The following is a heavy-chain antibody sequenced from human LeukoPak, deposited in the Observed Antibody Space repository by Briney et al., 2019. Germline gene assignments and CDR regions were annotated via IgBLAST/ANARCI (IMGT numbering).Heavy chain of an antibody. J-gene: IGHJ1*01. Sequence: SQTLSLTCTVSGGSISSGDYYWSWIRQPPGKGLEWIGYIYYSGSTYYNPSLKSRVTISVDTSKNQFSLKLSSVTAADTAVYYCARSLYGGYGYFQHWGQGTLVTVSS. CDR1: GGSISSGDYY. CDR3: ARSLYGGYGYFQH. D-gene: IGHD4-17*01. V-gene: IGHV4-30-4*01. CDR2: IYYSGST.